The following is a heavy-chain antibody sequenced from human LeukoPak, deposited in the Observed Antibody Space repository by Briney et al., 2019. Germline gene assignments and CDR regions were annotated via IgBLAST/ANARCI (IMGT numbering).Heavy chain of an antibody. J-gene: IGHJ4*02. D-gene: IGHD5-18*01. CDR2: INHSGST. V-gene: IGHV4-34*01. CDR3: APGGYSYGYRY. CDR1: GGSFSGYY. Sequence: PSETLSLTCAVYGGSFSGYYWSWIRQPPGKGLEWIGEINHSGSTNYNPSLKSRVTISVDTSKNQFSLKLSSVTAADTAVYYCAPGGYSYGYRYWGQGTLVTVSS.